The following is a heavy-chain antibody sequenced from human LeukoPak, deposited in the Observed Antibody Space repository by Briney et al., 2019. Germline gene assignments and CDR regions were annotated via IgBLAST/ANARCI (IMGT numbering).Heavy chain of an antibody. D-gene: IGHD2-2*01. CDR3: ARVGGIVVVPAADTYYYYGMDV. Sequence: GESLRISCKGSGYSFTSYWISWVRQMPGKGLEWMGRIEPSDSYTHYSPSFQGHVTISADKSISTAYLQWSSLKASDTAMYYCARVGGIVVVPAADTYYYYGMDVWGQGTTVTVSS. CDR1: GYSFTSYW. J-gene: IGHJ6*02. CDR2: IEPSDSYT. V-gene: IGHV5-10-1*01.